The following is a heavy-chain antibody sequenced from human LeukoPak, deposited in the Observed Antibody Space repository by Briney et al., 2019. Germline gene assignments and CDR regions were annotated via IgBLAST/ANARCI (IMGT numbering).Heavy chain of an antibody. CDR1: SGSFSNHF. CDR2: ISYSGSA. Sequence: PSETLSLTCTVSSGSFSNHFWSWIRQPPGKGLEWIGYISYSGSAHYDPSLKSRVTISVDTSKNQFSLKLSSVTAADTAVYYCASGVAVDPDTFDIWGLGTLVTVSS. J-gene: IGHJ3*02. V-gene: IGHV4-59*08. CDR3: ASGVAVDPDTFDI. D-gene: IGHD6-19*01.